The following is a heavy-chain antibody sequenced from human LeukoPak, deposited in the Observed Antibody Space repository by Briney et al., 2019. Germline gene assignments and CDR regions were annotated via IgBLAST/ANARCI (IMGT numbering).Heavy chain of an antibody. CDR1: GGSISSSSYY. J-gene: IGHJ4*02. CDR3: ARGWWEPRQGNYYFDY. CDR2: IYYSGST. Sequence: SETLSLTCTVSGGSISSSSYYWGWIRQPPGKGLEWIGSIYYSGSTYYNPSLKSRVTISVDTSKNQFSLKLSSVTAADTAVYYCARGWWEPRQGNYYFDYWGQGTLVTVSS. V-gene: IGHV4-39*07. D-gene: IGHD2-15*01.